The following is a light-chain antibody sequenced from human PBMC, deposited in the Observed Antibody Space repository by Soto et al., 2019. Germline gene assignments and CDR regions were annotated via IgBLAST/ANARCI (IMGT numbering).Light chain of an antibody. CDR3: QKSDHLPL. V-gene: IGKV1-33*01. J-gene: IGKJ3*01. CDR2: DAY. Sequence: GDRVTLTCQASHDIGNSLNWYQDKPGQAPKLVIYDAYNLETGVPSTFSGNGYGTDFTFTISSLRPEDIATYYCQKSDHLPLFGPGTKVDMK. CDR1: HDIGNS.